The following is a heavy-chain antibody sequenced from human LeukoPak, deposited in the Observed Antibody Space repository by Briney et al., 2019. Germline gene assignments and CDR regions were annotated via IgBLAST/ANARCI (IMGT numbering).Heavy chain of an antibody. D-gene: IGHD6-13*01. CDR1: GFTFSNYW. V-gene: IGHV3-74*01. Sequence: GGSLRLSCVASGFTFSNYWMHWVRQAPGKGLVWVSRINRDGSSTNYADSVKGRFTISRDNAKNSLSLELNSLRVDYTAIYYCARVGSTAEAGTPDYWGQGTLVTVSS. CDR2: INRDGSST. CDR3: ARVGSTAEAGTPDY. J-gene: IGHJ4*02.